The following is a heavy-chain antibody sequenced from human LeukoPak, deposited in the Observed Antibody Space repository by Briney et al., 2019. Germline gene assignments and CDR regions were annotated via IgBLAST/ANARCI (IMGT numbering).Heavy chain of an antibody. CDR2: INWNGGST. Sequence: AGGSLRLSCAASGFTFSSYAMSWVRQAPGKGLEWVSNINWNGGSTGYGDSVKGRFTISRDNAKNSVFLQMRSLRDDDTALYFCARDMLLGDAFDIWGQGTMVIVSS. CDR1: GFTFSSYA. D-gene: IGHD3-10*02. J-gene: IGHJ3*02. V-gene: IGHV3-20*04. CDR3: ARDMLLGDAFDI.